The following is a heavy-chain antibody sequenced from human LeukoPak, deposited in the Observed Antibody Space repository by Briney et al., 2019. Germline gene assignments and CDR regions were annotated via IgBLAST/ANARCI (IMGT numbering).Heavy chain of an antibody. CDR2: INRDGSSA. CDR3: ARRVSAKSLDY. V-gene: IGHV3-74*01. CDR1: GFTFSSYW. Sequence: GGSLRLSCAASGFTFSSYWMHWVRRSPGKGPVWVSRINRDGSSANYADSVKGRFTISRDNAKNTLYLQMNSLRAEDTAVYYCARRVSAKSLDYWGQGTLVTVSP. D-gene: IGHD5-18*01. J-gene: IGHJ4*02.